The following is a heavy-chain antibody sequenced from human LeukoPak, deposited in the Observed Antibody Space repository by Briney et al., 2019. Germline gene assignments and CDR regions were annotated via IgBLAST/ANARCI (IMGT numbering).Heavy chain of an antibody. CDR2: IRSKADNYAT. CDR3: TQSNY. V-gene: IGHV3-73*01. J-gene: IGHJ4*02. CDR1: GFTFGGSP. Sequence: GGSLRLSCAASGFTFGGSPILWVRQASGKGLEWVGRIRSKADNYATAYAASVQGRCTISRDDSKSTAYLQLNSLKTEDTAVYYCTQSNYWGQGALVTVSS.